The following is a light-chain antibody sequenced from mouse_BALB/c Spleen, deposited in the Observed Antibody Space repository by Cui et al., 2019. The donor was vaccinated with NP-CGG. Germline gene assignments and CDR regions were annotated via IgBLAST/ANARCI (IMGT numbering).Light chain of an antibody. CDR3: ALWYSNHWV. J-gene: IGLJ1*01. CDR1: TGTVTTSNY. V-gene: IGLV1*01. Sequence: QAVVTSEIAPTTSPGETVTLTCRSSTGTVTTSNYANWVQEKPDHLFTGLIGGTNNRAPGVPARFSGSLIGDKAALTITGAQTEDEAIYFCALWYSNHWVFGGGTKLTVL. CDR2: GTN.